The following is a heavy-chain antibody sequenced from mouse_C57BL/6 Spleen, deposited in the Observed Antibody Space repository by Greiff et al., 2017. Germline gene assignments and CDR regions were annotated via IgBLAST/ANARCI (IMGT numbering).Heavy chain of an antibody. CDR1: GYSFTDYN. D-gene: IGHD1-1*01. J-gene: IGHJ3*01. CDR3: ATYGSSSFAY. CDR2: INPNNGGT. Sequence: VQLQQSGPELVQPGASVKIPCKASGYSFTDYNMDWVKQSHGKSLEWIGDINPNNGGTIYNQKFKGKATLTVDKSSSTAYMELRSLTSEDTAVYYSATYGSSSFAYWGQGTLVTVSA. V-gene: IGHV1-18*01.